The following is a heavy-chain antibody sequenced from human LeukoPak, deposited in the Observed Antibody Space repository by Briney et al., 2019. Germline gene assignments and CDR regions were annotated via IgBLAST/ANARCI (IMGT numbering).Heavy chain of an antibody. V-gene: IGHV1-2*02. CDR2: INPNSGGT. CDR1: GYTFTGYY. Sequence: GASVKVSCKASGYTFTGYYMHWVRQAPGQGLEWMGWINPNSGGTNYAQKFQGRVTMTRDTSISTAYMELSRLRSDDTAVYYCARYCSGGSCYLFDYWGQGTLVTVSS. J-gene: IGHJ4*02. D-gene: IGHD2-15*01. CDR3: ARYCSGGSCYLFDY.